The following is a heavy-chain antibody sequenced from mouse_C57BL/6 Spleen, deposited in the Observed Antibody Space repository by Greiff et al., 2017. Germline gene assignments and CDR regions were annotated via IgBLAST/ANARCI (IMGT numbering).Heavy chain of an antibody. Sequence: EVKLMESGGGLVKPGGSLKLSCAASGFTFSSYTMSWVRQTPEKRLEWVATISGGGGNTYYPDSVKGRFTISRGNAKNTLSLQMSGLRSEDTALYYCAREGYWGQGTTLTVSS. CDR2: ISGGGGNT. V-gene: IGHV5-9*01. J-gene: IGHJ2*01. CDR3: AREGY. CDR1: GFTFSSYT.